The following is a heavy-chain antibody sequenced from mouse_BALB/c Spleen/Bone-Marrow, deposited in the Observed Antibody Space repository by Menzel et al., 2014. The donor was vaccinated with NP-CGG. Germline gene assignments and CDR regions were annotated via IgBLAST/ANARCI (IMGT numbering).Heavy chain of an antibody. D-gene: IGHD3-1*01. J-gene: IGHJ3*01. CDR2: IDPANGNT. Sequence: VQLQQSGAELVKPGASVKLSCTASGFNIKDTYMHWVKQRPEQGLEWLGRIDPANGNTKYDPKFQGKATITADTSSNTAYLQLSSLTSEDTAVYYCARRAARATGFAYWGQGTLVTVST. CDR1: GFNIKDTY. CDR3: ARRAARATGFAY. V-gene: IGHV14-3*02.